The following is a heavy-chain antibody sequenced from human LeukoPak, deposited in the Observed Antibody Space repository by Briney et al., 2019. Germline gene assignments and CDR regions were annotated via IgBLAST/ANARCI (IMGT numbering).Heavy chain of an antibody. Sequence: PSETLSLTCTVSGGSISSGGYYWSWIRQHPGKGLEWIGYIYYSGSTYYNPSLKSRVTISVDTSKNQFSLKLSSVTAADTAVYYCARGTSLGRYRVYYFDYWGQGTLVTVSS. J-gene: IGHJ4*02. V-gene: IGHV4-31*03. CDR2: IYYSGST. CDR1: GGSISSGGYY. D-gene: IGHD3-16*02. CDR3: ARGTSLGRYRVYYFDY.